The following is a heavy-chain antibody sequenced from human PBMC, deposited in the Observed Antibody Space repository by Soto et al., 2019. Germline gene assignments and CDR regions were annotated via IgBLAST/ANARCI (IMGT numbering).Heavy chain of an antibody. D-gene: IGHD3-10*01. CDR3: AHSFSDSFYKGYYYYYMDV. Sequence: QITLKESGPTLVKPTQTLTLTCSFSGFSLATSGVAVGWIRQPPGEALEWLALIYWDDDKRYSPSLESRLAITKDTSRNQVVLTMTNVDPVDTATYYCAHSFSDSFYKGYYYYYMDVWGKGTTVTVSS. CDR2: IYWDDDK. V-gene: IGHV2-5*02. J-gene: IGHJ6*03. CDR1: GFSLATSGVA.